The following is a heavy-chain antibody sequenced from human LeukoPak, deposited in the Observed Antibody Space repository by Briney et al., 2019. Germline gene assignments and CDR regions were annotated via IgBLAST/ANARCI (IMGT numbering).Heavy chain of an antibody. CDR2: IWYDGSNK. CDR1: GFTFSSYG. CDR3: ARARYCSGGSCYDDAFDI. D-gene: IGHD2-15*01. V-gene: IGHV3-33*01. J-gene: IGHJ3*02. Sequence: SGRSLRLSCAASGFTFSSYGMHWVRQVPGKGLEWVAVIWYDGSNKYYADSVKGRFTISRDNSKNTLYLQMNSLRAEDTAVYYCARARYCSGGSCYDDAFDIWGQGTMVTVSS.